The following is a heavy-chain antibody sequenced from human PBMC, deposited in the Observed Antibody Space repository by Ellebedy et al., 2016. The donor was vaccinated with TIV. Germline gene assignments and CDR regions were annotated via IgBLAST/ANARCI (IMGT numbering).Heavy chain of an antibody. CDR1: GFTFSSYG. CDR3: ARVISYSSSWTGMDV. V-gene: IGHV3-33*01. Sequence: GESLKISXAASGFTFSSYGMHWVRQAPGKGLEWVAVIWYDGSNKYYADSVKGRFTISRDNSKNTLYLQMNSLRAEDTAVYYCARVISYSSSWTGMDVWGQGTTVTVSS. J-gene: IGHJ6*02. CDR2: IWYDGSNK. D-gene: IGHD6-13*01.